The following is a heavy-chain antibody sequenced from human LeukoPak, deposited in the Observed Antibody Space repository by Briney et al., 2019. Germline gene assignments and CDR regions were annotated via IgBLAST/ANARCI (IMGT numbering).Heavy chain of an antibody. D-gene: IGHD2-15*01. CDR1: GGSISSYY. Sequence: SETLSLTCTVSGGSISSYYWSWIRQPPGKGLEWIGYIYYSGSTNYNPSLKSRVTISVDTSKNQFSLRLSSMTAADTALYYCARQLLGSQFDYWGRGMLVTVSS. CDR2: IYYSGST. J-gene: IGHJ4*01. V-gene: IGHV4-59*08. CDR3: ARQLLGSQFDY.